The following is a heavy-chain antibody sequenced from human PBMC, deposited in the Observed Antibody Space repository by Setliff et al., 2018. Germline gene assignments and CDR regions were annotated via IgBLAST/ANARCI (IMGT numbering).Heavy chain of an antibody. CDR1: GFTFSGSA. Sequence: GGSLRLSCAASGFTFSGSAMHWVRQSPGKGLEWVAVIWYDGSQKYHADSVKGRFTVSRDNSKNTLYLQMNSLRADDTAVYYCAKVGKSGTWDQYFQYWGQGTLVTVSS. D-gene: IGHD3-10*01. CDR2: IWYDGSQK. J-gene: IGHJ1*01. V-gene: IGHV3-33*03. CDR3: AKVGKSGTWDQYFQY.